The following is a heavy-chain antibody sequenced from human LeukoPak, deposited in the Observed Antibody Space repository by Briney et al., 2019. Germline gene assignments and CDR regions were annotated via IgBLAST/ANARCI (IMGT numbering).Heavy chain of an antibody. CDR1: GYSFTSYW. CDR3: ARRRGTPHWYFDL. J-gene: IGHJ2*01. CDR2: IYPGDSDT. Sequence: GASLQISCKGSGYSFTSYWIGWVRQMPGKGLEWMGIIYPGDSDTRYSPSFQGQVTISADKSISTAYLQWSSLKASDTAMYYCARRRGTPHWYFDLWGRGTLVTVSS. D-gene: IGHD1-1*01. V-gene: IGHV5-51*01.